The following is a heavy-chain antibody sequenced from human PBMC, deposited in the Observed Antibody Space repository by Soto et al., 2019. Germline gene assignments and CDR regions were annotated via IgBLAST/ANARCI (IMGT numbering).Heavy chain of an antibody. D-gene: IGHD3-16*02. CDR2: MSYDGNNQ. CDR3: AKALGELSPESFDY. CDR1: GFAFNSYA. Sequence: QVQLVESGGGVVQPGRFLRLSCAASGFAFNSYAMHWVRQAPGKGLEWVAIMSYDGNNQYYADSVKGRFTISRDNFKNTLYLQMNSLRAEDTAMYYCAKALGELSPESFDYWGQGILVTVSS. J-gene: IGHJ4*02. V-gene: IGHV3-30*18.